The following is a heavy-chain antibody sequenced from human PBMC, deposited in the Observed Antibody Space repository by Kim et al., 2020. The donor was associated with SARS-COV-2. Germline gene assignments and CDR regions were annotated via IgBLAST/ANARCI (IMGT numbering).Heavy chain of an antibody. CDR1: GGSISSSSYY. J-gene: IGHJ4*02. CDR3: ARRGRGIAAAGDFDY. V-gene: IGHV4-39*01. Sequence: SETLSLTCTVSGGSISSSSYYWGWIRQPPGKGLEWIGSIYYSGSTYYNPSFKSRVTISVDTSKNQFSLKLSSVTAADTAVYYCARRGRGIAAAGDFDYWGQGTLVTVSS. D-gene: IGHD6-13*01. CDR2: IYYSGST.